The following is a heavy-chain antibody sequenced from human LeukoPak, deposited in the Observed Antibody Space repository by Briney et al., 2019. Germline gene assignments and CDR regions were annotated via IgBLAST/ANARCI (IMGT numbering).Heavy chain of an antibody. D-gene: IGHD6-19*01. V-gene: IGHV3-21*01. CDR3: ARDFYSSGCKGD. CDR1: GFTFSSYS. CDR2: ISSSSSYI. Sequence: PGGSLRLSCAASGFTFSSYSMNWVRQAPGKGLEWVSSISSSSSYIYYADSVKGRLTISRDNAKNSLYLQMNSLRAEDTAVYYCARDFYSSGCKGDWGQGTLVTVSS. J-gene: IGHJ4*02.